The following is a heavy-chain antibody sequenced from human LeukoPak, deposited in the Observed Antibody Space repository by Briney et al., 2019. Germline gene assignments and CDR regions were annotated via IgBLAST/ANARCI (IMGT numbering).Heavy chain of an antibody. Sequence: PGGSLRLSCAASGFTFDDYGMSWVRQAPGKGLEWVSGINWNGGSTGYADSVKGRFTISRDNAKNSLYLQMNSLRAEDTALYYCARDSDYYDSSGYYFDYWGQGTLVTVSS. CDR3: ARDSDYYDSSGYYFDY. CDR2: INWNGGST. J-gene: IGHJ4*02. D-gene: IGHD3-22*01. V-gene: IGHV3-20*04. CDR1: GFTFDDYG.